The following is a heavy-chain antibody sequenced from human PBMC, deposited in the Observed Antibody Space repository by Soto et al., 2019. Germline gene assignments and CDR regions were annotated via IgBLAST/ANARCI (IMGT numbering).Heavy chain of an antibody. CDR3: AKSNYSVSGNSDY. J-gene: IGHJ4*02. CDR1: GFTFSSYA. Sequence: GGSLRLSCAASGFTFSSYAMSWVRQAPGKGLEWVSGISDRGDRTYYADSVKGRFTISRDNSKNTLYLQMNSLRAEDTAIYYCAKSNYSVSGNSDYWGQGALVTSPQ. D-gene: IGHD3-10*01. V-gene: IGHV3-23*01. CDR2: ISDRGDRT.